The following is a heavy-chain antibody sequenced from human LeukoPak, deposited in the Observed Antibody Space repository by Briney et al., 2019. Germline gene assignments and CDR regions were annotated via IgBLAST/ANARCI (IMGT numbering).Heavy chain of an antibody. J-gene: IGHJ6*03. D-gene: IGHD1-1*01. CDR2: IYYSGST. Sequence: PSETLSLTCTVSGGSISSSSYYWGWIRQPPGKGLEWIGSIYYSGSTYYNPSLKSRVTISVDTSKNQFSLKLSSVTAADTAVYYCARWVPYYYYMDVWGKGTTVTVSS. CDR3: ARWVPYYYYMDV. V-gene: IGHV4-39*07. CDR1: GGSISSSSYY.